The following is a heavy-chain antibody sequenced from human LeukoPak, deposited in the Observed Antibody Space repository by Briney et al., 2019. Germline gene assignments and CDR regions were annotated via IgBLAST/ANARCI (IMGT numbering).Heavy chain of an antibody. Sequence: ASVKVSCKASGGTFSSYAISWVRQAPGQGLEWMGGIIPIFGTANNAQKFQGRVTITADESTSTAYMELSSLRSEDTAVYYCAREVYDLWLDTNWFDPWGQGTLVTVSS. CDR2: IIPIFGTA. D-gene: IGHD6-19*01. V-gene: IGHV1-69*13. CDR3: AREVYDLWLDTNWFDP. J-gene: IGHJ5*02. CDR1: GGTFSSYA.